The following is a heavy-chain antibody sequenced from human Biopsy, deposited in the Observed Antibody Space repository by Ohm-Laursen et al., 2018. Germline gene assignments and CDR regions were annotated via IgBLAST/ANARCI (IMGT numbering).Heavy chain of an antibody. Sequence: TLSLTCIVSGASVKTSGYFWAWTRQRPGKGLEWIGYISYNERTHYNPSLTSRLAISFDTSNNRISLQLRSVSVADTAVYYCVREPKTGTAEAWYFDLWGRGSPVTVPS. V-gene: IGHV4-31*03. CDR2: ISYNERT. D-gene: IGHD3-9*01. CDR3: VREPKTGTAEAWYFDL. CDR1: GASVKTSGYF. J-gene: IGHJ2*01.